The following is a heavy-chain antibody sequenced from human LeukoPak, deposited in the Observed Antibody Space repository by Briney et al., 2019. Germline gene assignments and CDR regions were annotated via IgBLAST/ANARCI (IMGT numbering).Heavy chain of an antibody. Sequence: PSETLSLTCTVSGGSISSYYWSWIRQPPEKGLEWIGYIYYSGSTNYNPSLKSRVTISVDTSKNQFSLKLSSVTAADTAVYYCARDHYDFWSGYSNWFDPWGQGTLVTVSS. D-gene: IGHD3-3*01. V-gene: IGHV4-59*01. CDR2: IYYSGST. CDR3: ARDHYDFWSGYSNWFDP. J-gene: IGHJ5*02. CDR1: GGSISSYY.